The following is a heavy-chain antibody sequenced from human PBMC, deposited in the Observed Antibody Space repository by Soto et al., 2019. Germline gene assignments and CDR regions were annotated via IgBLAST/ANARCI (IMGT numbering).Heavy chain of an antibody. CDR3: ARLLIGWELLLRNNWSDP. CDR1: GGSISSSSYY. V-gene: IGHV4-39*01. D-gene: IGHD1-26*01. Sequence: SETLSLTCTVSGGSISSSSYYWGWIRQPPGKGLEWIGSIYYSGSTYYNPSLKSRVTISVDTSKNQFSLKLSSVTAADTAVYSCARLLIGWELLLRNNWSDPWGQGTLVTVSS. J-gene: IGHJ5*02. CDR2: IYYSGST.